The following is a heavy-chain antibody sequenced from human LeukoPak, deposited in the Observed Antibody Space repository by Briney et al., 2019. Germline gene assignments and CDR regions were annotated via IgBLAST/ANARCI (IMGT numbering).Heavy chain of an antibody. CDR3: AHYGDYRFLYYFDH. Sequence: SGPTLVNPTQTLTLTCTFSGFSLRTRGGGVGWIRQSPGKALEWLSLIYWDDNKLYNPSLKSRLTITKDTSKNQVVLRMTNMDPVDTATYYCAHYGDYRFLYYFDHWGQGTLVTVSS. V-gene: IGHV2-5*02. CDR2: IYWDDNK. J-gene: IGHJ4*02. CDR1: GFSLRTRGGG. D-gene: IGHD4-17*01.